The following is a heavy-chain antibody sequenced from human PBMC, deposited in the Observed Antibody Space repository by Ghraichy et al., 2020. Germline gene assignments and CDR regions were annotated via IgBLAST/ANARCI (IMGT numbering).Heavy chain of an antibody. D-gene: IGHD3-10*01. Sequence: GESLNISCAASGFTFNNYWMTWVRQAPGKGLEWVANINPDGSQKNYVDSVKGRFTLSRDNAKNSLFLQMNSLGAEDTAVYYCARDGGANSSGDDCWGQGTLVNVSS. J-gene: IGHJ4*02. V-gene: IGHV3-7*03. CDR2: INPDGSQK. CDR1: GFTFNNYW. CDR3: ARDGGANSSGDDC.